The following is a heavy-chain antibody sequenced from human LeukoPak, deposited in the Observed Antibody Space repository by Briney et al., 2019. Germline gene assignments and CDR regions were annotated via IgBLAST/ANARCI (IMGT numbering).Heavy chain of an antibody. D-gene: IGHD3-10*01. V-gene: IGHV4-59*08. Sequence: PSETLSLTCTVSGGSISSYYWSWIRQPPGKGLEWIGYIYYSGSTNSNPSLKSRVTISVDTSKDQFSLKLSSVTAADTAVYYCARRSWSYWFFDLWGRGSLVTVSS. CDR3: ARRSWSYWFFDL. J-gene: IGHJ2*01. CDR1: GGSISSYY. CDR2: IYYSGST.